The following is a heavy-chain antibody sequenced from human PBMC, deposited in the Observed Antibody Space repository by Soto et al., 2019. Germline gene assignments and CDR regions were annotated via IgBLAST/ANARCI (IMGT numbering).Heavy chain of an antibody. CDR3: ARLRYFDWLKHMDV. V-gene: IGHV3-23*01. CDR1: GFTFSSYA. D-gene: IGHD3-9*01. Sequence: GGSLRLSCAASGFTFSSYAMSWVRQAPGKGLEWVSAISGSGGSTYYADSVKGRFTISRDNSKNTLYLQMNSLRAEDTAVYYCARLRYFDWLKHMDVWGKGTTVTVSS. J-gene: IGHJ6*03. CDR2: ISGSGGST.